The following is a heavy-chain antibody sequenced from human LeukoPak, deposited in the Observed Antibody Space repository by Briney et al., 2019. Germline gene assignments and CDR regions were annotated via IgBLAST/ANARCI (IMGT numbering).Heavy chain of an antibody. D-gene: IGHD3-9*01. CDR2: IKQDGSEK. Sequence: PGGSLRLSCAASGFTFSSYWMSWVRQAPGKGLEWVANIKQDGSEKYYVDSVKGRFTISRDNAKNTLFLQMNSLSAEDTAVYYCARDLDWILFDYWGQGTLVTVSS. CDR3: ARDLDWILFDY. CDR1: GFTFSSYW. J-gene: IGHJ4*02. V-gene: IGHV3-7*01.